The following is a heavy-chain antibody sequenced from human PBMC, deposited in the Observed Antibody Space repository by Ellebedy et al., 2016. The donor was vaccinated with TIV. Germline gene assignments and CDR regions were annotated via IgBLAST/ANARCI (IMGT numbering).Heavy chain of an antibody. CDR1: GFTFSTYA. J-gene: IGHJ4*01. D-gene: IGHD2-21*02. V-gene: IGHV3-64D*06. CDR2: ISSREGIT. Sequence: PGGSLRLSCSASGFTFSTYALHWVRQAPGKGLEYVSAISSREGITYYADSVKGRFTISRDNSKSTLYLQMSSLRPEDTAIYYCVKGCGLPYCGGDFFYFDYWGQGTLVTVSS. CDR3: VKGCGLPYCGGDFFYFDY.